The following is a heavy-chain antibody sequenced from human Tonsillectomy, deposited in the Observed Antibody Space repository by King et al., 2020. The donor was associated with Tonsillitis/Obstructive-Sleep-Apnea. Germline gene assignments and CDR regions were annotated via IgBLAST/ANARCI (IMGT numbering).Heavy chain of an antibody. V-gene: IGHV4-59*01. Sequence: QLQESGPGLVKPSETLSLTCTVSGGSISSYYWSRIRQPPGKGLEWIGYIYYSGSTNYNPSLTSRVTISVDTSKNQFSLKLRSVTAADTAVYYCARDQGPAVAGPGYYYYMDVWGKGTTVTVSS. CDR2: IYYSGST. D-gene: IGHD6-19*01. J-gene: IGHJ6*03. CDR3: ARDQGPAVAGPGYYYYMDV. CDR1: GGSISSYY.